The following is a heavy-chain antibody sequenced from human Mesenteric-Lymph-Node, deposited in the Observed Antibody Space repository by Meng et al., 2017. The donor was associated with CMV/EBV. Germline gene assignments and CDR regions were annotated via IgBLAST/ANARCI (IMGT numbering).Heavy chain of an antibody. V-gene: IGHV1-18*01. CDR2: ISAYNGNT. CDR1: GYTFTSYG. D-gene: IGHD5-12*01. J-gene: IGHJ6*02. Sequence: ASVKVSCKASGYTFTSYGISWVRQAPGQGLEWMGWISAYNGNTNYAQKLQGRVTMTTDTSTSTAYMELRSLRSDDTAVYYCARDSRLATADNYYYGMDVWGQGTTVTVSS. CDR3: ARDSRLATADNYYYGMDV.